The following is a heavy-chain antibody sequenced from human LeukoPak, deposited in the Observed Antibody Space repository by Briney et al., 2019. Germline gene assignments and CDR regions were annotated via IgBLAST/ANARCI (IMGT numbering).Heavy chain of an antibody. J-gene: IGHJ4*02. CDR3: ARQTGSGLFILP. CDR2: IYTSGST. Sequence: SETLSPTCTVSGGSISTGIYYWSWIRQPAGKGLEWIGRIYTSGSTNYNPSLKSRVTISVDTSKNQFFLKLSSVTAADTAVYYCARQTGSGLFILPGGQGTLVTVSS. CDR1: GGSISTGIYY. D-gene: IGHD3/OR15-3a*01. V-gene: IGHV4-61*02.